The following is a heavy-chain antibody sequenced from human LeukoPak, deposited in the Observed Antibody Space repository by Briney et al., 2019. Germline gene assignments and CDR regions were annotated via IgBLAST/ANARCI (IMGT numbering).Heavy chain of an antibody. J-gene: IGHJ4*02. CDR3: ASGDGSSWIVFDY. Sequence: SETLSLTCTVSGGSISSHYWSWIRQPPGKGLEWIGYIYYSGSTNYNPSLKSQVTISVDTSKNQFSLKLSSVTAADTAVYYCASGDGSSWIVFDYWGQGTLVIVSS. V-gene: IGHV4-59*11. D-gene: IGHD6-13*01. CDR1: GGSISSHY. CDR2: IYYSGST.